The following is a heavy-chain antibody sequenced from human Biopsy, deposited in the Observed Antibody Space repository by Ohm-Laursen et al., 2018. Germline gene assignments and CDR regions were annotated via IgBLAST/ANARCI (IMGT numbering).Heavy chain of an antibody. V-gene: IGHV1-8*01. D-gene: IGHD1-7*01. J-gene: IGHJ5*02. CDR3: GRAVRNQLLTDP. CDR1: GYTFTSYD. Sequence: ASSVTVSCKASGYTFTSYDITWVRQASGQGPEWIGWLNPVSGNSNFGQKFRGRVTVTSDTSISTAYMELSGLTSDDTATYYCGRAVRNQLLTDPRGQGTLVTVTS. CDR2: LNPVSGNS.